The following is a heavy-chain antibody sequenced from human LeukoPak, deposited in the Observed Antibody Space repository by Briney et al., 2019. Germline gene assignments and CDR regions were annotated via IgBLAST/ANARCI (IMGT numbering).Heavy chain of an antibody. CDR2: FDPEDGET. V-gene: IGHV1-24*01. Sequence: GPSVKVSFKVSGYTLTELSMHWVRPAPGKGLAWMGGFDPEDGETIYAQKFQGRVTMTEDTSTDTAYMELSSLRSEDTAVYYCATGVAAAGWLDYWGQGTLVTVSS. CDR1: GYTLTELS. D-gene: IGHD6-13*01. CDR3: ATGVAAAGWLDY. J-gene: IGHJ4*02.